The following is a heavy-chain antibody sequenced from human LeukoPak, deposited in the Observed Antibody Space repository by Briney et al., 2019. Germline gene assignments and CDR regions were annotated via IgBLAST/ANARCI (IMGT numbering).Heavy chain of an antibody. V-gene: IGHV1-2*02. D-gene: IGHD3-10*01. Sequence: ASVKVSCKASGYTFTGYYMHWVRQAPGQGLEWMGWINPNSGGTNYAQKFQGRVTMTRDTSISTAYMELRSLRSDDTAVYYCARNYYYGSGSPRAFDIWGQGTMVTVSS. CDR3: ARNYYYGSGSPRAFDI. CDR2: INPNSGGT. CDR1: GYTFTGYY. J-gene: IGHJ3*02.